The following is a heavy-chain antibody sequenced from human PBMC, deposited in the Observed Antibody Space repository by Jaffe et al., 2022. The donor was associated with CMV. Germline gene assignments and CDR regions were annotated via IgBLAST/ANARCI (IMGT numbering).Heavy chain of an antibody. D-gene: IGHD3-3*01. Sequence: EVQLLESGGGLVQPGGSLRLSCAASGFTFSSYAMSWVRQAPGKGLEWVSAISGSGGSTYYADSVKGRFTISRDNSKNTLYLQMNSLRAEDTAVYYCAKAPSITIFGVVNGMDVWGQGTTVTVSS. V-gene: IGHV3-23*01. J-gene: IGHJ6*02. CDR1: GFTFSSYA. CDR3: AKAPSITIFGVVNGMDV. CDR2: ISGSGGST.